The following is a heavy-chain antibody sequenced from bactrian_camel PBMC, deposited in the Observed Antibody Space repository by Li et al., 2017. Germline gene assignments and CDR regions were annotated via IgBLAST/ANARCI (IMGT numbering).Heavy chain of an antibody. V-gene: IGHV3S1*01. D-gene: IGHD6*01. CDR1: GFAFSDYW. Sequence: QLVESGGGSAQAGGSLRLSCAASGFAFSDYWMYWVRQAPGKEFEWVASISDDSRTTVYGGFLKTRFTISRDNAKNAVYLQMNSLRTEDTGTYYCAKSLASALNGTGRSPGTQVTVS. CDR2: ISDDSRTT. J-gene: IGHJ4*01.